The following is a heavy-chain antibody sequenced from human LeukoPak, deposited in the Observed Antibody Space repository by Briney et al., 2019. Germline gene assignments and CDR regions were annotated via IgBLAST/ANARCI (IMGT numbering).Heavy chain of an antibody. D-gene: IGHD6-6*01. J-gene: IGHJ6*03. V-gene: IGHV3-48*01. CDR2: FSSSSSSTI. CDR1: GFTFSSYS. Sequence: GGSLRLSCAASGFTFSSYSMNWVRQAPGKGLEWVSYFSSSSSSTIYYADSVKGRFTISRDNAKNSLYLQMNSLRAEDTAVYYCARATIAARFYYYYYMDVWGKGTTVTVSS. CDR3: ARATIAARFYYYYYMDV.